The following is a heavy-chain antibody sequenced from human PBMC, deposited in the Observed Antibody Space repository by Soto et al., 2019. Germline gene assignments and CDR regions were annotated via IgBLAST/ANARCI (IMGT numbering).Heavy chain of an antibody. J-gene: IGHJ4*02. D-gene: IGHD3-3*01. Sequence: QVQLVQSGAEVKKPGSSVRVSCKASGGTFSSYAISWVRQAPGQGLEWMGGIIPIFGTTNYAQKFQGRVTITADEATSTAYMERSSLRSEDMAVYYCARVLSSAYYYFWSGAFDYWGQGTLVTVSS. CDR1: GGTFSSYA. CDR2: IIPIFGTT. V-gene: IGHV1-69*01. CDR3: ARVLSSAYYYFWSGAFDY.